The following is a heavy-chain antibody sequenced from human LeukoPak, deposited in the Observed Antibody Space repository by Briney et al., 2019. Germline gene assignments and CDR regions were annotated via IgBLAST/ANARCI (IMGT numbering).Heavy chain of an antibody. CDR2: VYNSGRT. J-gene: IGHJ6*03. CDR3: ASGYCSGGSCYYYMDV. V-gene: IGHV4-4*07. CDR1: GGSTSSYC. D-gene: IGHD2-15*01. Sequence: SETLSLTCTVSGGSTSSYCGSWIRQPAGKGLEWIGRVYNSGRTDYNPSLQSRVTMSVDTSKNHLYLQLSSVTAADTAVYYCASGYCSGGSCYYYMDVWGKGTTVTVSS.